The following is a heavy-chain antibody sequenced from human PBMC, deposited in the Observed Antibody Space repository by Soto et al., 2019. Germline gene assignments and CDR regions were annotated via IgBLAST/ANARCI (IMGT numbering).Heavy chain of an antibody. D-gene: IGHD2-2*02. CDR1: GYTFTSYA. J-gene: IGHJ5*02. V-gene: IGHV1-3*01. CDR2: INAGNGNT. Sequence: ASVKVSCKASGYTFTSYAMHWVRQAPGQRLEWMGWINAGNGNTKYSQKFQGRVTITRDTSASTAYVELSSLRSEDTAVYYCARVFVLGYCSSTSCYSGWFDPWGQGTLVTVSS. CDR3: ARVFVLGYCSSTSCYSGWFDP.